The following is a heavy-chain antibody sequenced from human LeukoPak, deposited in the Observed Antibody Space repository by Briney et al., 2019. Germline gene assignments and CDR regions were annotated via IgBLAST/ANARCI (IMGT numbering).Heavy chain of an antibody. V-gene: IGHV4-30-4*01. CDR3: ASEGDSSRYYS. Sequence: SQTLSLTCTVSGGSISSDDYYWSWIRQPPGKGLEWIGNIYYSGSTYYNPPLTSQVTISVDTSKIQFSLKLSSVTAADTAVYYCASEGDSSRYYSWGQGTLVTVST. D-gene: IGHD3-22*01. CDR1: GGSISSDDYY. J-gene: IGHJ4*02. CDR2: IYYSGST.